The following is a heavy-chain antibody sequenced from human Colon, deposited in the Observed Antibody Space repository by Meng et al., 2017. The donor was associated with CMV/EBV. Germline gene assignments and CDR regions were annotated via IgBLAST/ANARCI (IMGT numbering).Heavy chain of an antibody. CDR3: ARVPGAAAGKPSDY. Sequence: ASVKVSCKASGYTFTGYYMHWVRQAPGQGLEWMGWINPNSGGTNYAQKFQGRVTMTRDTSISTAYMELSRLRSDDTAVYYCARVPGAAAGKPSDYWGQGTLVTVSS. V-gene: IGHV1-2*02. J-gene: IGHJ4*02. CDR1: GYTFTGYY. D-gene: IGHD6-13*01. CDR2: INPNSGGT.